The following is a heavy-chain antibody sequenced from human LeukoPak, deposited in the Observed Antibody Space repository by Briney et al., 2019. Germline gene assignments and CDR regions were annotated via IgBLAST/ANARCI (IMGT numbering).Heavy chain of an antibody. Sequence: SETLSLTCAVYGGSFSGYYWSRIRQPPGKGLEWIGEINHSGSTNYNPSLKSRVTISVDTSKNQFSLKLSSVTAADTAVYYCARRDTIYWYFDLWGRGTLVTVSS. J-gene: IGHJ2*01. V-gene: IGHV4-34*01. CDR1: GGSFSGYY. D-gene: IGHD3-3*01. CDR3: ARRDTIYWYFDL. CDR2: INHSGST.